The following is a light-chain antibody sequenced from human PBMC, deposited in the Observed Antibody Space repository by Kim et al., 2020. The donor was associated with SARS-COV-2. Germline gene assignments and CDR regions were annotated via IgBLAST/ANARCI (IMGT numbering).Light chain of an antibody. V-gene: IGLV10-54*01. Sequence: SCTRNNTNVGNGGAVWLQQHQGHPPKGLFFRNNNRPSGISEILSTSRSGITASLAITELQAEDEADYYCSAWDSSLEAWLFGGGTQLTVL. CDR1: NTNVGNGG. CDR2: RNN. J-gene: IGLJ3*02. CDR3: SAWDSSLEAWL.